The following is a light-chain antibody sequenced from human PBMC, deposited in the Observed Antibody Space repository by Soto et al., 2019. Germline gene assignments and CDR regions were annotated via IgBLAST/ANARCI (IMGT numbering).Light chain of an antibody. CDR2: EVS. J-gene: IGLJ1*01. CDR1: SSDVGGYKY. CDR3: SSYTRDTALV. Sequence: QSVLTQPASVSGSPGQSITISCTGTSSDVGGYKYVSWYQQHPDKAPKLIIFEVSNRPSGISSRFSGSKSGSTASLTISGLQAEDEADYHCSSYTRDTALVFGTGTKVTVL. V-gene: IGLV2-14*01.